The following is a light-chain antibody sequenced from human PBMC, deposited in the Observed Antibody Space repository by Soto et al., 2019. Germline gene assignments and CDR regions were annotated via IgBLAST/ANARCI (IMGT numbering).Light chain of an antibody. CDR3: QQYHSSPRT. CDR1: QSVGGSS. CDR2: DTS. Sequence: EIVLTQSPGTLSLSPGERATLSCRASQSVGGSSLAWYQQRPGQAPRLLIYDTSNRATGIPDRFSGSGSGTDFTLTISRLEPEDFAVYYCQQYHSSPRTFGQGTKVDIK. V-gene: IGKV3-20*01. J-gene: IGKJ1*01.